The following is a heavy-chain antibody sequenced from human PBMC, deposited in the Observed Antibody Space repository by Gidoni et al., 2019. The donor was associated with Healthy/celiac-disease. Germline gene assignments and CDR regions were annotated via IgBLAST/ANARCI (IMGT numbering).Heavy chain of an antibody. Sequence: QVQLQESGPGLVKPSQTLSLTCTVSGGSISSGGYYWSWIRQHPGKGLEWIGYIYYSGSTYYNPSLKSRVTISVDTSKNQFSLKLSSVTAADTAVYYCARESTGDDYYYYMDVWGKGTTVTDSS. CDR1: GGSISSGGYY. V-gene: IGHV4-31*03. CDR2: IYYSGST. D-gene: IGHD7-27*01. CDR3: ARESTGDDYYYYMDV. J-gene: IGHJ6*03.